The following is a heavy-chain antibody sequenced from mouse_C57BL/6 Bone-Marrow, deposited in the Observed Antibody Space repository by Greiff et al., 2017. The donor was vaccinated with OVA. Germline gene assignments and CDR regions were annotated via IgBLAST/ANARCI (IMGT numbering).Heavy chain of an antibody. CDR2: INYDGSST. CDR1: GFTFSDYY. CDR3: ARGDYGSSCDY. Sequence: VPLKESEGGLVQPGSSMKLSCTASGFTFSDYYMAWVRQVPEKGLEWVANINYDGSSTYYLDSLKSRFIISRDNAKNILYLQMSSLKSEDTATYYCARGDYGSSCDYWGQGTTLTVSS. D-gene: IGHD1-1*01. V-gene: IGHV5-16*01. J-gene: IGHJ2*01.